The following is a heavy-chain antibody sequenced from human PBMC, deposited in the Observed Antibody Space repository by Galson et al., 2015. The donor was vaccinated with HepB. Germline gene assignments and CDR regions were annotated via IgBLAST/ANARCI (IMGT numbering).Heavy chain of an antibody. V-gene: IGHV3-74*01. D-gene: IGHD3-22*01. CDR3: ARVYYDRSGDYYFDY. CDR2: INSDGSST. Sequence: SLRLSCAASGFTFSSYWMHWVRQAPGKGLVWVSRINSDGSSTSYADSVKGRFTISRDNAKNTLYLQMNSLRAEDTAVYYCARVYYDRSGDYYFDYWGQGTLVTVSS. J-gene: IGHJ4*02. CDR1: GFTFSSYW.